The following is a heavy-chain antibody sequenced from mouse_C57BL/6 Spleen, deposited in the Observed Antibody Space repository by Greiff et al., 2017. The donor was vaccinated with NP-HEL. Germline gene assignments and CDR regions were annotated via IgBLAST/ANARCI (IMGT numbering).Heavy chain of an antibody. CDR2: FHPYNDDT. V-gene: IGHV1-47*01. CDR3: AVIYYGNYAMDY. Sequence: VKVVESGAELVKPGASVKMSCKASGYTFTTYPIEWMKQNHGKSLEWIGNFHPYNDDTKYNEKFKGKATLTVEKSSSTVYLELSRLTSDDSAVYYCAVIYYGNYAMDYWGQGTSVTVSS. CDR1: GYTFTTYP. J-gene: IGHJ4*01. D-gene: IGHD2-1*01.